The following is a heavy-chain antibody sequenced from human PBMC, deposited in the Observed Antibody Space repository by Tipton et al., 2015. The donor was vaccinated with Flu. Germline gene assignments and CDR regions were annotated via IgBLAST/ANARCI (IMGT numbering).Heavy chain of an antibody. CDR3: TRSLRNSSGSTGY. CDR1: GGSFSGYY. V-gene: IGHV4-34*01. CDR2: INHSGST. J-gene: IGHJ4*02. Sequence: TLSLTCAVYGGSFSGYYWRWIRQPPGKGLEWIGEINHSGSTYYSPSLKSRVTISADTSNNQFPLRLSTVTAADTAMYYCTRSLRNSSGSTGYWGQGTLVTVSS. D-gene: IGHD3-22*01.